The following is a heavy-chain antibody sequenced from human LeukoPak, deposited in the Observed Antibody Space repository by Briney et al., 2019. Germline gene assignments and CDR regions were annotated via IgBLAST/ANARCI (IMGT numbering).Heavy chain of an antibody. V-gene: IGHV3-48*04. Sequence: QPGGSLRLSCAASGFTFSTYTMNWVRQAPGKGLEWASYISSSGSTIYYADSVKGRFTISRGNAKNSLYLQMNSLRAEDTAVYYCARGSSGWYVGYYYYMDVWGKGTTVTVSS. CDR3: ARGSSGWYVGYYYYMDV. CDR2: ISSSGSTI. J-gene: IGHJ6*03. D-gene: IGHD6-19*01. CDR1: GFTFSTYT.